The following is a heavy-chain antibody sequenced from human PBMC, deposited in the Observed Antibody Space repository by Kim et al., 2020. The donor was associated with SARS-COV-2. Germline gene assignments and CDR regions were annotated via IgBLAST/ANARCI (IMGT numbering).Heavy chain of an antibody. D-gene: IGHD2-15*01. CDR3: AKDPPVVVVAAGVY. Sequence: ADSVKGRFTISRDNSKNTLYLQMNSLRAEDTAVYYCAKDPPVVVVAAGVYWGQGTLVTVSS. V-gene: IGHV3-23*01. J-gene: IGHJ4*02.